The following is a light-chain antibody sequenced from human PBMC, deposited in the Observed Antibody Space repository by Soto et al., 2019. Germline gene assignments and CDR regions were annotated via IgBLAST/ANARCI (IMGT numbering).Light chain of an antibody. J-gene: IGKJ5*01. CDR1: QSISSY. CDR3: QQSYSTPIT. V-gene: IGKV1-39*01. CDR2: AAS. Sequence: DIQMTQSPSSLSASVGDRFTITCRASQSISSYLNWYQQKPGKAPKLLIYAASSLQSGVTSRFSGSGSGTDFTLTISSLLPEDFASYFCQQSYSTPITFGQGTRLEIK.